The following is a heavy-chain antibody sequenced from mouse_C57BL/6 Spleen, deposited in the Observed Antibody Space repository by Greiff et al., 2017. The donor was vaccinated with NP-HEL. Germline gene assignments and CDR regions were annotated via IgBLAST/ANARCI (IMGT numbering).Heavy chain of an antibody. Sequence: EVKVEESGGGLVQPGGSMKLSCVASGFTFSNYWMNWVRQSPEKGLEWVAQIRLKSDNYATHYAESVKGRFTISRDDSKSSVYLQMNNLRAEDTGIYYCTVGNWYFDVWGTGTTVTVSS. CDR3: TVGNWYFDV. J-gene: IGHJ1*03. V-gene: IGHV6-3*01. CDR1: GFTFSNYW. CDR2: IRLKSDNYAT.